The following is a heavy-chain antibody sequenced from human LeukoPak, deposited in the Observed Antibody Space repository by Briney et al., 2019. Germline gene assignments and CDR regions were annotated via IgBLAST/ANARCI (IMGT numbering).Heavy chain of an antibody. CDR1: GFTFSSYA. D-gene: IGHD3-10*01. CDR2: ISSNGGST. J-gene: IGHJ4*02. V-gene: IGHV3-64*01. Sequence: GGSLRLSCAASGFTFSSYAMQWVRQAPGKGLEYVSAISSNGGSTYYANSVKGRFTISRDNSKNTLYLQMGSLRAEDMAVYYCARGTRGFDYWGQGTLVTVSS. CDR3: ARGTRGFDY.